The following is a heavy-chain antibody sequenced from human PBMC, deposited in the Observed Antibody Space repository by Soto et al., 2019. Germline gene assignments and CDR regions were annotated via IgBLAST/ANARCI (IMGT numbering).Heavy chain of an antibody. V-gene: IGHV3-9*01. D-gene: IGHD4-17*01. CDR1: GFTFDDYA. CDR2: ISWNSGSL. Sequence: PGGSLRLSCAASGFTFDDYAMHWVRQAPGKGLEWVSGISWNSGSLGYADSVKGRFTISRDNAKNSLYLQMNSLRAEDTAFYYCAKDAPYGDYIDYWGQGTLVTVSS. CDR3: AKDAPYGDYIDY. J-gene: IGHJ4*02.